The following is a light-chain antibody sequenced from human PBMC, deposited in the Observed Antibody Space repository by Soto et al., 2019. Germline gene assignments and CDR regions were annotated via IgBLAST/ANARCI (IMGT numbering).Light chain of an antibody. CDR2: GAS. V-gene: IGKV3D-15*01. J-gene: IGKJ4*01. CDR3: QQYNNWLALS. CDR1: QSVSSN. Sequence: EIVMTQSPATLSVSPGERATLSCRASQSVSSNLAWYQQKPGQAPRLLIYGASNRATGIPARFSGSGSGTEFTLTISSLHYEDFAVYYCQQYNNWLALSFGGGTKVEIK.